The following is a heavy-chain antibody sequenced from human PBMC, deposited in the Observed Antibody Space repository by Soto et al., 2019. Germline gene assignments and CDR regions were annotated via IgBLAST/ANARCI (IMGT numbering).Heavy chain of an antibody. CDR2: INSDGSST. D-gene: IGHD3-10*01. J-gene: IGHJ6*04. CDR3: ARAVRSGSYPYYYYGMDV. V-gene: IGHV3-74*01. CDR1: GFTFSSYW. Sequence: EVQVVESGGGLVQPGGSLRLSCAASGFTFSSYWMHWVRQAPGKGLVWVSRINSDGSSTSYADSVKGRFTISRDNAKNTLYLRMNRLGAEDTAVYYCARAVRSGSYPYYYYGMDVWGEGGTVTVSS.